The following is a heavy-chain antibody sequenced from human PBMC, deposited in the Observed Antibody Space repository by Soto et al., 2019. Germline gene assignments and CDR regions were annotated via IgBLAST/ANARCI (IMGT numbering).Heavy chain of an antibody. CDR1: GFTFSDYY. CDR3: ARVRDQWYFDY. V-gene: IGHV3-11*01. CDR2: ISSSGSTI. Sequence: PGGSLRLSRAASGFTFSDYYMSWIRQAPGKGLEWVSYISSSGSTIYYADSVKGRFTISRDNAKHSLYLQMNSLRAEDTAVYYCARVRDQWYFDYWGQGTLVTVSS. D-gene: IGHD3-10*01. J-gene: IGHJ4*02.